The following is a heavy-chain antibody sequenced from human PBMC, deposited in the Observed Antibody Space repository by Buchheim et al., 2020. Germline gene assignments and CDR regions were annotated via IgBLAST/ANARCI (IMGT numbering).Heavy chain of an antibody. D-gene: IGHD1-26*01. V-gene: IGHV3-11*06. CDR2: ISSSSSYT. J-gene: IGHJ4*02. CDR3: ARDANMEWELLDFDY. CDR1: GFTFSDYY. Sequence: QVQLVESGGGLVKPGGSLRLSCAASGFTFSDYYMSWIRQAPGKGLEWVSYISSSSSYTNYADSVKGRFTITRDNAKNSLDLQMNSLRAEDTAVYYCARDANMEWELLDFDYWGQGTL.